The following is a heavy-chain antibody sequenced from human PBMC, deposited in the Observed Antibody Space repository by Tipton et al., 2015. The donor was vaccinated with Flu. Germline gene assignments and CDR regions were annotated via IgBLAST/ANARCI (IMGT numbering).Heavy chain of an antibody. D-gene: IGHD6-19*01. CDR1: GFTFSSYW. Sequence: SLRLSCAASGFTFSSYWMSWVRQAPGKGLEWVANIKQDGSEKYYVDSVKGRFTISRDNAKNSLYLQMNSLRAEDTAVYYCARDRPGAGTWYYYYYYMDVWGKGTTVTVSS. J-gene: IGHJ6*03. CDR2: IKQDGSEK. CDR3: ARDRPGAGTWYYYYYYMDV. V-gene: IGHV3-7*01.